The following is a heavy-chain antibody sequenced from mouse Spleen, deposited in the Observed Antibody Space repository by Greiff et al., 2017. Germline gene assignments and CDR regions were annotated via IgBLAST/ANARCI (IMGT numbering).Heavy chain of an antibody. CDR1: GYTFTDYN. V-gene: IGHV1-18*01. Sequence: VQLKQSGPELVKPGASVKIPCKASGYTFTDYNMDWVKQSHGKSLEWIGDINPNNGGTIYNQKFKGKATLTVDKSSSTAYMELRSLTSEDTAVYYCARSYDGYFAYWGQGTLVTVSA. D-gene: IGHD2-3*01. CDR2: INPNNGGT. J-gene: IGHJ3*01. CDR3: ARSYDGYFAY.